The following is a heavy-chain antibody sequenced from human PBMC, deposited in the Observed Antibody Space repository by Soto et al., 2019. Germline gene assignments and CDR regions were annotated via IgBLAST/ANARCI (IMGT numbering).Heavy chain of an antibody. Sequence: LSLTCTVSGGSISSGGYSWSWIRQPPGKGLEWIGYIYHSGSTYYNPSLKSRVTISVDRSKNQFSLKLSSVTAADTAVYYCARASITYYGMDVWGQGTTVTVSS. J-gene: IGHJ6*02. D-gene: IGHD3-10*01. CDR1: GGSISSGGYS. CDR2: IYHSGST. CDR3: ARASITYYGMDV. V-gene: IGHV4-30-2*01.